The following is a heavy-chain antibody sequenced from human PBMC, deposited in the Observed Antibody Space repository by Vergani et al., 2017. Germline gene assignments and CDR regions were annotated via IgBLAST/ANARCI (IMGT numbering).Heavy chain of an antibody. CDR1: GFTFSSYA. V-gene: IGHV3-23*01. D-gene: IGHD2-8*01. J-gene: IGHJ6*02. Sequence: EVQLLESGGGLVQPGGSLRLSCAASGFTFSSYAMSWVRQAPGKGLEWVSAISGSGGSTYYADSVKGRFTISRDNAKNSLYLQMNSLRAEDTALYYCAKDKWYRADYYYGMDVWGQGTTVTVSS. CDR2: ISGSGGST. CDR3: AKDKWYRADYYYGMDV.